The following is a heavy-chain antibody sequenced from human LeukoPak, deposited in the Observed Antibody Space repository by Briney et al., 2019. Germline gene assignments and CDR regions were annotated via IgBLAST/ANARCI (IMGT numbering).Heavy chain of an antibody. CDR2: ISYDGSNK. J-gene: IGHJ6*02. V-gene: IGHV3-30*18. CDR1: GFTLSSYG. Sequence: GRSLRPSCAASGFTLSSYGMHWVRQAPGKGLEWVAFISYDGSNKFCADSVKGRFTISRDNSNNTLYLQMNSLRAKDTAVYYCVKSSGEAYYYGMDVWGQGTTVTVSS. CDR3: VKSSGEAYYYGMDV. D-gene: IGHD2-15*01.